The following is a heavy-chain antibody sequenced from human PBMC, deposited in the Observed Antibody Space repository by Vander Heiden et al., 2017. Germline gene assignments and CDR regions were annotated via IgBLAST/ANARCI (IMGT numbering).Heavy chain of an antibody. Sequence: QLQLQQWGAGLLKPSETLSLTCAVYGGSFSGYYWSWIRQPPGKGLEWIGEINHSGSTNYNPSLKSRVTISVDTSKNQFSLKLSSVTAADTAVYYCARGFYRAGCRPPGGNDAFDIWGQGTMVTVSS. CDR2: INHSGST. V-gene: IGHV4-34*01. D-gene: IGHD3-16*02. CDR1: GGSFSGYY. CDR3: ARGFYRAGCRPPGGNDAFDI. J-gene: IGHJ3*02.